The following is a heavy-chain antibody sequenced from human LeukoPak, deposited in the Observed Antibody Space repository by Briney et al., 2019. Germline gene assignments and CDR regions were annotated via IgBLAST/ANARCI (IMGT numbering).Heavy chain of an antibody. J-gene: IGHJ3*02. CDR3: ARDFPYCSGGSCHDAFDI. D-gene: IGHD2-15*01. Sequence: GASVKVSCKASGGTFSSYAISWVRQAPGQGLEWMGIINPSGGSTSYAQKFQGRVTMTRDTSTSTVYMELSSLRSEDTAVYYCARDFPYCSGGSCHDAFDIWGQGTMVTVSS. CDR1: GGTFSSYA. V-gene: IGHV1-46*01. CDR2: INPSGGST.